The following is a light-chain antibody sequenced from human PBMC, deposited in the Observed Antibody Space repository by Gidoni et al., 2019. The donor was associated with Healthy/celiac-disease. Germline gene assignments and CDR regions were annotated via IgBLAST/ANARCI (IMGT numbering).Light chain of an antibody. CDR1: HSISSW. V-gene: IGKV1-5*01. Sequence: DIQMTQSPSTLSASVGDRVTSTCRASHSISSWLAWYPQIPWKAPKLLIYDASSLESGVPSRFIGSGSVTYFTLTISSLHPDDFATYYCQQYNSYSRTFGQGTKVEIK. J-gene: IGKJ1*01. CDR2: DAS. CDR3: QQYNSYSRT.